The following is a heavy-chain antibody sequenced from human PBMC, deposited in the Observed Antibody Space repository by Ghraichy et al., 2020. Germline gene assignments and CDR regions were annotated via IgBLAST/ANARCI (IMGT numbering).Heavy chain of an antibody. J-gene: IGHJ3*02. CDR1: GGSFSGYY. Sequence: SETLSLTCAVYGGSFSGYYWSWIRQPPGKGLEWIGEINHSGSTNYNPSLKSRVTISVDTSKNQFSLKLSSVTAADTAVYYCARSPGETVTTVVRAFDIWGQVTMVTVTS. CDR2: INHSGST. CDR3: ARSPGETVTTVVRAFDI. V-gene: IGHV4-34*01. D-gene: IGHD4-17*01.